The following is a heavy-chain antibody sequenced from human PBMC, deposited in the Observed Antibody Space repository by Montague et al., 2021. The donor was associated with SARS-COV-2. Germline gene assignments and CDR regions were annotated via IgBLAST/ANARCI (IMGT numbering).Heavy chain of an antibody. Sequence: SETLSLTCALSGDSVSSRKWWAWVRQSPMEGLEWIGEVSRTGITTFNPSLKSRVTISLDVSKNLFSLNVTSVTAADTAIYYCPRGLTVAGTDYWGQGSLVTVSS. D-gene: IGHD6-19*01. V-gene: IGHV4-4*02. CDR2: VSRTGIT. CDR3: PRGLTVAGTDY. CDR1: GDSVSSRKW. J-gene: IGHJ4*02.